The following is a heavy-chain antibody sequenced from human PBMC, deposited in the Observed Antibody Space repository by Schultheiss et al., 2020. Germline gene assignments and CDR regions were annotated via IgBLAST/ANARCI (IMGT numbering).Heavy chain of an antibody. CDR3: ASGFGYSYGQDYYYYYGMDV. Sequence: SETLSLTCTVSGGSISSYYWSWIRQPPGKGLEWIGYIYYSGSTNYNPSLKSRVTISVDTSKNQFSLKLSSVTAADTAVYYCASGFGYSYGQDYYYYYGMDVWGQGATVTVSS. CDR1: GGSISSYY. D-gene: IGHD5-18*01. J-gene: IGHJ6*02. CDR2: IYYSGST. V-gene: IGHV4-59*01.